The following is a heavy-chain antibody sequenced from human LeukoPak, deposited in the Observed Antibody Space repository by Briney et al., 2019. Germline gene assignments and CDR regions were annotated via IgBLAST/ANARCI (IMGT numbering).Heavy chain of an antibody. CDR3: ARAGGGYYDSSGYFGESDY. J-gene: IGHJ4*02. D-gene: IGHD3-22*01. CDR1: GGTFSSYA. Sequence: ASVKVSCKASGGTFSSYAISWVRQAPGQGLEWMGRIIPILGIANYAQKFQGRVTITADKSTSTAYMELSSLRSEDTAVCYCARAGGGYYDSSGYFGESDYWGQGTLVTVSS. V-gene: IGHV1-69*04. CDR2: IIPILGIA.